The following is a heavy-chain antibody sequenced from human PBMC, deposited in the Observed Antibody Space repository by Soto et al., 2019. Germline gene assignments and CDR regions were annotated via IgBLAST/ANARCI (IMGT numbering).Heavy chain of an antibody. J-gene: IGHJ4*02. V-gene: IGHV1-18*01. CDR2: ISAYNGNT. D-gene: IGHD1-26*01. CDR1: GYTFTSYG. Sequence: QVQLVQSGAEVKKPGASVKVSCKASGYTFTSYGISWMRQAPGQGLEVMGWISAYNGNTNYAQKPQGRVTMTTDTSTSTAYMELRSLRSDDTAVFYCARDFSGTYPTPFSRDYDSWGQGTLVTVSS. CDR3: ARDFSGTYPTPFSRDYDS.